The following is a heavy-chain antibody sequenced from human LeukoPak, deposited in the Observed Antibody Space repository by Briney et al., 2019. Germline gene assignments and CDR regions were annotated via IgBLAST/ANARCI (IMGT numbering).Heavy chain of an antibody. Sequence: PWGSLRLSCAASGFTFSSYGMHWVRQAPGKGLEWVAVISYDGSNKYYADSVKGRFTISRDNSKNTLYLQMNSLRAEDTAVYYCAKGDRYSSGWYFRYWGQGTLVTVSS. V-gene: IGHV3-30*18. CDR3: AKGDRYSSGWYFRY. CDR1: GFTFSSYG. D-gene: IGHD6-19*01. CDR2: ISYDGSNK. J-gene: IGHJ4*02.